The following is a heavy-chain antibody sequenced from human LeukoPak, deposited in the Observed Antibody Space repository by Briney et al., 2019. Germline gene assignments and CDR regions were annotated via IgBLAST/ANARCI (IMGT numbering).Heavy chain of an antibody. V-gene: IGHV3-15*01. J-gene: IGHJ4*02. Sequence: GGPLRLSCAASGFTFSNPWMGWVRKAPGKGLEWVGRIKSKTDGGTTDYAAPVKGRFTISRDDSKTTLYLQMNSLKTEDTAVYYCTTSPLYGGFDYWGQGTLVTVSS. CDR1: GFTFSNPW. CDR2: IKSKTDGGTT. D-gene: IGHD4/OR15-4a*01. CDR3: TTSPLYGGFDY.